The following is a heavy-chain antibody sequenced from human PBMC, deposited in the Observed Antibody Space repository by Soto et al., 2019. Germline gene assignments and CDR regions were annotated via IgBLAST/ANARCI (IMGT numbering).Heavy chain of an antibody. D-gene: IGHD6-19*01. J-gene: IGHJ5*02. CDR1: GYTFTSYA. Sequence: QVQLVQSGAEVKKPGASVKVSCKASGYTFTSYAMHWVRQAPGQRLEWMGWINAGNGNTKYSQQSQGRVTITRDTSASTAYMELSSLRSEDTAVYYCARDNAPWASSGWYNWFDPWGQGTLVTVSS. CDR2: INAGNGNT. CDR3: ARDNAPWASSGWYNWFDP. V-gene: IGHV1-3*01.